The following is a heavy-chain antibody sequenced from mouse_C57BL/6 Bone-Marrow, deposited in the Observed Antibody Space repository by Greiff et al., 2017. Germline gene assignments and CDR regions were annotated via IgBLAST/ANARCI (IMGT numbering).Heavy chain of an antibody. D-gene: IGHD1-1*01. CDR2: ISSGGSYT. J-gene: IGHJ2*01. CDR3: ARPHITTVGDY. V-gene: IGHV5-6*01. CDR1: GFTFSSYG. Sequence: EVQLVESGGDLVKPGGSLKLSCAASGFTFSSYGMSWVRQTPDKRLEWVATISSGGSYTYYPDSVKGRFTISRDNAKNTLYLQMSSLKSEDTAMYYCARPHITTVGDYWGQGTTLTVSS.